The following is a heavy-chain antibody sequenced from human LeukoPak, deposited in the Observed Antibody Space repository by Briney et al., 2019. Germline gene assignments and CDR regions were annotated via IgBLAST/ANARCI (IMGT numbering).Heavy chain of an antibody. J-gene: IGHJ2*01. V-gene: IGHV4-59*12. Sequence: SETLSLTCTVSGGSISSYYWSWIRQPPGKGPEWIGYIYYSGSTYYNPSLKSRVTISVDTSKNQFSLKLSSVTAADTAVYYCARVWPREWLVRPGYFDLWGRGTLVTVSS. CDR2: IYYSGST. CDR3: ARVWPREWLVRPGYFDL. D-gene: IGHD6-19*01. CDR1: GGSISSYY.